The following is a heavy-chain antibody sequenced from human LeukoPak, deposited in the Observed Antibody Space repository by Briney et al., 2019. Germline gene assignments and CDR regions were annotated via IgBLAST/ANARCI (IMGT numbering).Heavy chain of an antibody. Sequence: GASVKVSCKASGGTFSSYAIIWVRQAPGQGLEWMGGIIPIFGTANYAQKFQGRVTITTDESTSTAYMELSSLRSEDTAVYYCARAGDKYCSSTSCYNWFDPWGQGTLVTVSS. CDR3: ARAGDKYCSSTSCYNWFDP. V-gene: IGHV1-69*05. D-gene: IGHD2-2*01. CDR1: GGTFSSYA. CDR2: IIPIFGTA. J-gene: IGHJ5*02.